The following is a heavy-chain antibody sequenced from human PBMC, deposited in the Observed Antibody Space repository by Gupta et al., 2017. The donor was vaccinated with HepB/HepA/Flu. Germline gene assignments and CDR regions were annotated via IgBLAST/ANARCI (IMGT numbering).Heavy chain of an antibody. J-gene: IGHJ4*02. D-gene: IGHD7-27*01. V-gene: IGHV3-23*01. CDR2: ITENGGGT. CDR3: ARAPGYYFDF. Sequence: EVEVLESGGGLGRPGGSLRLSCGASGFTFSNYAVRWLRQAPGKGLEWVSSITENGGGTTDADSVKGRFKISRDNSKNTLFLKMNGLRAEDTAVYVGARAPGYYFDFWGQGILVTVSS. CDR1: GFTFSNYA.